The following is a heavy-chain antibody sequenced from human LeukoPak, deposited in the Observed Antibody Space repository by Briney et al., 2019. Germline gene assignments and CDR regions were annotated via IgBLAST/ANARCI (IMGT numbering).Heavy chain of an antibody. Sequence: ASVKVSCKASGGTFSSYAISWVRQAPGQGLEWMGGIIPIFGTANYAQKFQGRVTITADESTSTAYMELSSLRAEDTAVYYCAKSGADYGSGSNYVLDVTYYYYYYLDVWGKGTTVTISS. CDR3: AKSGADYGSGSNYVLDVTYYYYYYLDV. J-gene: IGHJ6*03. D-gene: IGHD3-10*01. V-gene: IGHV1-69*13. CDR1: GGTFSSYA. CDR2: IIPIFGTA.